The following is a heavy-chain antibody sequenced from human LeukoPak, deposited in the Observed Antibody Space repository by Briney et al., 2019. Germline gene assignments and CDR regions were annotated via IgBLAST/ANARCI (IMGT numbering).Heavy chain of an antibody. CDR1: GGSFSGYY. D-gene: IGHD3-3*01. J-gene: IGHJ1*01. V-gene: IGHV4-34*01. Sequence: PSETLSLTCAVYGGSFSGYYWSWIRQPPGKGLEWTGEINHSGSTNYNPSLKSRVIISVDTSKNQFSLKLSSVTAADTAVYYCARRLVWSCYYQHWGQGTLVTVSS. CDR2: INHSGST. CDR3: ARRLVWSCYYQH.